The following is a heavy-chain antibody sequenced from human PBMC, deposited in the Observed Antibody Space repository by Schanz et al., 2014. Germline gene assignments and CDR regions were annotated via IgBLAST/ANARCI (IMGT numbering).Heavy chain of an antibody. CDR3: GMGISRSYIDF. CDR2: IISILGIP. D-gene: IGHD6-6*01. CDR1: GGTFSSYT. V-gene: IGHV1-69*02. Sequence: QVQLVQSGAEGKKPGSSVKVSCTASGGTFSSYTISWVRQAPGQWLEWMGRIISILGIPNYAQKFQGRVTFTADKSTSTAYMELSSLRSDDTAVYYCGMGISRSYIDFWGQGTLITVSS. J-gene: IGHJ4*02.